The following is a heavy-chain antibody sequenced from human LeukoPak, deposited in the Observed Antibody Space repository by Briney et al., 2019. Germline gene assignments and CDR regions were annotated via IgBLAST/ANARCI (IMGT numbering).Heavy chain of an antibody. D-gene: IGHD6-19*01. Sequence: SETLSLTCAVYGGSFSGYYWSWIRQPPGKGLEGIGEINHSGSTNYNPSLKSRVTISVDTSKNQFSLKLSSVTAADTAVYYCARGGSGWYEGYNWFDPWGQGTLVTVSS. V-gene: IGHV4-34*01. J-gene: IGHJ5*02. CDR3: ARGGSGWYEGYNWFDP. CDR2: INHSGST. CDR1: GGSFSGYY.